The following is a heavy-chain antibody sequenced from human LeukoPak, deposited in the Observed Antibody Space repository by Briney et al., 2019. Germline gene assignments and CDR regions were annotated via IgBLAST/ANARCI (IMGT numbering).Heavy chain of an antibody. CDR3: ARRTRDWHETWFDP. Sequence: GESLKISCKGSGYTFSAYWIDWVRQMPGKGLEWMGSIYPGESDTRYSPSFQGQVTISADKSFNTAYLQWSGLQASDTGIYYCARRTRDWHETWFDPWGQGTPVTVSS. V-gene: IGHV5-51*01. CDR1: GYTFSAYW. D-gene: IGHD3-9*01. CDR2: IYPGESDT. J-gene: IGHJ5*02.